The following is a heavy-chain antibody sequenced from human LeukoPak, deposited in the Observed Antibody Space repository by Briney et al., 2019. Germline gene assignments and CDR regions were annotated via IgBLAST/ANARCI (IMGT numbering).Heavy chain of an antibody. CDR2: INSDGSRT. D-gene: IGHD1-26*01. Sequence: GGSLRLSCAASGFTFSNYWMHWVRQAPGKGLEWVSRINSDGSRTTDADSVKGRFTISRDNAKNTLYLELNSLRAEDTAVYFCVRDRSGSYYYFDYWGQGTLVTVSS. V-gene: IGHV3-74*03. J-gene: IGHJ4*02. CDR1: GFTFSNYW. CDR3: VRDRSGSYYYFDY.